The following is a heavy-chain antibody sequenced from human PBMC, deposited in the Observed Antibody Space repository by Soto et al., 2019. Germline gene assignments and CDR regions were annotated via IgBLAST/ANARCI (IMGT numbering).Heavy chain of an antibody. J-gene: IGHJ6*02. CDR1: GGTFSSYA. Sequence: GASVKVSCKASGGTFSSYAISWVRQAPGQGLEWIGGIIPIFGTANYAQKFQGRVTITADESTSTAYMELSSLRSEDTAVYYCARGNIVVVPAAIFYYYYGMDVWGQGTTVTVSS. CDR3: ARGNIVVVPAAIFYYYYGMDV. V-gene: IGHV1-69*13. CDR2: IIPIFGTA. D-gene: IGHD2-2*01.